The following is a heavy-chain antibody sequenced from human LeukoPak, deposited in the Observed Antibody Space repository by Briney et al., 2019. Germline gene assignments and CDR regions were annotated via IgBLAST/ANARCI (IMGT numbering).Heavy chain of an antibody. Sequence: HSGGSLRLSCAASGFTFSSYGMHWVRQAPGKGLEWVAFIRYDGSNKYYADSVKGRFTNSRDNSKNTLYLQMNSLRAEDTAVYYCAKDTKYSAIFGVVTYFDYWGQGTLVTVSS. J-gene: IGHJ4*02. D-gene: IGHD3-3*01. CDR1: GFTFSSYG. CDR3: AKDTKYSAIFGVVTYFDY. CDR2: IRYDGSNK. V-gene: IGHV3-30*02.